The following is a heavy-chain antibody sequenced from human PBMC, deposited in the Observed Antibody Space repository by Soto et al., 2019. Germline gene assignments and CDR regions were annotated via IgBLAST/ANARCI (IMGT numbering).Heavy chain of an antibody. V-gene: IGHV3-23*01. Sequence: VQLLESGGGLVQPGGSLRLSCAASGFTFSIYAMSWVRQAPGKGLEWVSSIGGGPDDTYYADSVKGRFTISRDNSKSTVSLQMNGLRAEDTAIYYCAKDSMDHNSVWDPFDLWGQGTMVTIST. J-gene: IGHJ3*01. CDR2: IGGGPDDT. CDR1: GFTFSIYA. D-gene: IGHD2-2*01. CDR3: AKDSMDHNSVWDPFDL.